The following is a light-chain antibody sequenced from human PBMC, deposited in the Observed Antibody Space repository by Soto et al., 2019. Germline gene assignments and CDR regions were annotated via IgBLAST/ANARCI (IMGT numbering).Light chain of an antibody. CDR1: SSDVGGYNC. CDR2: DVS. V-gene: IGLV2-14*03. Sequence: QSALTQPASVSGSPGQSITISCTGTSSDVGGYNCVSWYQHHPGKAPKLMIYDVSNRPSGVSNRFSGSKSGNTASLTISGLQAEDEADYYFSSYTSSITYVFGTGTKLTVL. J-gene: IGLJ1*01. CDR3: SSYTSSITYV.